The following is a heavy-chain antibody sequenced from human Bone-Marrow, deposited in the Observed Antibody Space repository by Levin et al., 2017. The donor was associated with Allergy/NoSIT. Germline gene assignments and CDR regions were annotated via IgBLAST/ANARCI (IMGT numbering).Heavy chain of an antibody. D-gene: IGHD3-10*01. J-gene: IGHJ4*02. V-gene: IGHV4-4*01. Sequence: SCAVSGDSVTSRHSWNWVRQPPGKGLEWIGEINHVGRTNYAPSLGRRVTISVDKSANQVSLQLTSMTAADTAVYFCARTAPDALWFGELLGLAFWSPGALVTVSS. CDR1: GDSVTSRHS. CDR3: ARTAPDALWFGELLGLAF. CDR2: INHVGRT.